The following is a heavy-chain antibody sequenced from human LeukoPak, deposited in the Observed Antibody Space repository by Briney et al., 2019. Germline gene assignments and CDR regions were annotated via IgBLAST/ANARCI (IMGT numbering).Heavy chain of an antibody. D-gene: IGHD5-12*01. CDR1: GGSISSSSYY. J-gene: IGHJ5*02. V-gene: IGHV4-39*01. CDR2: IYYSGST. CDR3: AGKRGSYWFDP. Sequence: PSETLSLTCTVSGGSISSSSYYWGWIRQPPGKGLKWIGSIYYSGSTYYNPSLKSRVTISVDTSKNQFYLKLSSVTAADTAVYYCAGKRGSYWFDPWGQGTLVTVSS.